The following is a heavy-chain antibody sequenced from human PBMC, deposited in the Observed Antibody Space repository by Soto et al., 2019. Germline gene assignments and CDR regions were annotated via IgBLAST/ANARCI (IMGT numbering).Heavy chain of an antibody. CDR2: MSSDGSKI. V-gene: IGHV3-30*18. CDR1: GFDFTYYA. D-gene: IGHD1-26*01. Sequence: QVQLVESGGGAVQPGESLRLSCVASGFDFTYYAMHWVRQAPGKGLESVAVMSSDGSKIHHTDSVKGRFTISRDNSKNTLYMQMNRLRKEDTAVYFGAKYEGVGGTLGLFDYWGQGTLVSVSS. J-gene: IGHJ4*02. CDR3: AKYEGVGGTLGLFDY.